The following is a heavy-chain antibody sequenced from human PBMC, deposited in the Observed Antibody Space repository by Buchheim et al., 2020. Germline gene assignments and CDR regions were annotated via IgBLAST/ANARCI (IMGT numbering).Heavy chain of an antibody. V-gene: IGHV4-59*01. CDR2: IYYSGST. CDR3: AGQYSSGWYGDYYGMDV. CDR1: GGSISSYY. Sequence: QVQLQESGPGLVKPSETLSLTCTVSGGSISSYYWSWIRQPPGKGLEWIGYIYYSGSTNYNPSLKSRVTISVDTSKNQFSLKLSYVTAADTAVYYCAGQYSSGWYGDYYGMDVWGQGTT. D-gene: IGHD6-19*01. J-gene: IGHJ6*02.